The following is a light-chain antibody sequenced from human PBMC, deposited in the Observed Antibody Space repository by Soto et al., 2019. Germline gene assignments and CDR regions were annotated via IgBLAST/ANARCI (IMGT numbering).Light chain of an antibody. CDR3: AAWDDSLSGVV. CDR2: RSS. CDR1: SSNIGSNY. V-gene: IGLV1-47*01. J-gene: IGLJ2*01. Sequence: QPVLTQPPSASGTPGQRVTISCSGSSSNIGSNYVYWYQQLPGTVPQLLIYRSSERPSGVPDRFSGSKSGTSASLAISGLRSEDEADYYCAAWDDSLSGVVFGGGTKLTVL.